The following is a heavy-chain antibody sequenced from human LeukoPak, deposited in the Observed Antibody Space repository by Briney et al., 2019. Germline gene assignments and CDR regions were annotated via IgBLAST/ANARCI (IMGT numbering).Heavy chain of an antibody. D-gene: IGHD2-15*01. V-gene: IGHV1-2*02. CDR1: GYTFTGYY. J-gene: IGHJ4*02. CDR3: AREACSGGSCYGDY. Sequence: ASVKVSCKASGYTFTGYYMHWVRQAPGQGLEWMGWINPNSGGTNYAQKFQGRVTMTRDTSISTVYMELRSLRSDDTAVYYCAREACSGGSCYGDYWGQGTLVTVSS. CDR2: INPNSGGT.